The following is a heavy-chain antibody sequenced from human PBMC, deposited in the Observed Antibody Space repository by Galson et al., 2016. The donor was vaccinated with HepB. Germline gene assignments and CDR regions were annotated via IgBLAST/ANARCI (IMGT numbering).Heavy chain of an antibody. J-gene: IGHJ4*02. Sequence: ETLSLTCIVSGGSISSGSHYWGWIRQPPGEGLEWVGTVYYGGSTYYNPSLQSRVTISVDTSKRQVSLKLSSVTAADTAVYYCVSTSRDSFCSTSSCYFDYWGQGTLVTVSS. CDR3: VSTSRDSFCSTSSCYFDY. V-gene: IGHV4-39*01. CDR2: VYYGGST. D-gene: IGHD2-2*01. CDR1: GGSISSGSHY.